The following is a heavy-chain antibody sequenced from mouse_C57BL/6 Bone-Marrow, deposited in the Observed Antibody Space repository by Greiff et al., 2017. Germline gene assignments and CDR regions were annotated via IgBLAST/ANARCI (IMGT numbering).Heavy chain of an antibody. D-gene: IGHD4-1*01. J-gene: IGHJ2*01. V-gene: IGHV2-4*02. CDR2: IWSGGST. CDR1: GFSLTSYG. Sequence: QVQLQQSGPGLVQPSQSLSITCTVSGFSLTSYGVHWVRQPPGKGLEWLGVIWSGGSTDYNAAFISRLSSSKDNSKSQDFYKKNSRQADDTAKYYCAINWDFYFDYWGQGTTLTVAS. CDR3: AINWDFYFDY.